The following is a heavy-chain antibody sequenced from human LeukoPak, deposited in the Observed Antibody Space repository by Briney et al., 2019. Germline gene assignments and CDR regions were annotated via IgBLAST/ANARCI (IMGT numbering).Heavy chain of an antibody. CDR2: ISSSGSTI. V-gene: IGHV3-11*04. CDR3: ARWRRRYCSSTSCHGRNY. Sequence: PGGSLRLSCAASGFTFSDYYMSWIRQAPGKGLEWVSYISSSGSTIYYADSVKGRFTISRDNAKNSLYLQMNSLRAEDTAVYYCARWRRRYCSSTSCHGRNYWGQGTLVTVSS. CDR1: GFTFSDYY. D-gene: IGHD2-2*01. J-gene: IGHJ4*02.